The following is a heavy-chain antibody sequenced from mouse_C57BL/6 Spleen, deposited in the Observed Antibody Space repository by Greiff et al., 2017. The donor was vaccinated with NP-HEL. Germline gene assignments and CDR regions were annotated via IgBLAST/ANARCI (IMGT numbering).Heavy chain of an antibody. D-gene: IGHD2-14*01. CDR2: IHPSDSET. J-gene: IGHJ2*01. CDR1: GYTFTSYW. CDR3: ARERVPYYCDY. V-gene: IGHV1-52*01. Sequence: QVQLQQPGAELARPGSSVKLSCKASGYTFTSYWMHWVKQRPIQGLEWIGNIHPSDSETHYNQKFKDKATLTADKSSSTAYMQLSSLTSEDAAVYYCARERVPYYCDYWGQGTTLTVAS.